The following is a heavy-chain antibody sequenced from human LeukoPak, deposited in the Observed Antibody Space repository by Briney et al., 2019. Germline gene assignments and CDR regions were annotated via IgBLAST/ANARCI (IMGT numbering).Heavy chain of an antibody. CDR1: GFTFSSYW. V-gene: IGHV3-20*04. D-gene: IGHD4-17*01. CDR2: INWNGGST. CDR3: ARESYGDYDFDY. J-gene: IGHJ4*02. Sequence: GGSLRLSCAASGFTFSSYWMHWVRQAPGKGLEWVSGINWNGGSTGYADSVKGRFTISRDNAKNSLYLQMNSLRAEDTALYYCARESYGDYDFDYWGQGTLVTVSS.